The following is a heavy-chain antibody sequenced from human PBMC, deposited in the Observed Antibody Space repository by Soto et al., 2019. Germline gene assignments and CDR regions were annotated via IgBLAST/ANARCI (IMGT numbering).Heavy chain of an antibody. CDR2: ISYDGSNK. CDR3: AKNSGYSYGFPFEY. D-gene: IGHD5-18*01. J-gene: IGHJ4*02. Sequence: LRLSCAASGFTFSSYGMHWVRQAPGKGLEWVALISYDGSNKYYADSVKGRFTISRDNSKNTLYLQMNSLRAEDTAVYYCAKNSGYSYGFPFEYRGQGTLVTVSS. V-gene: IGHV3-30*18. CDR1: GFTFSSYG.